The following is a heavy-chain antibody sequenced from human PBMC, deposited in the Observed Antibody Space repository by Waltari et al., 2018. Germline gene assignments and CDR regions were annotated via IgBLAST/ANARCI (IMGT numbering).Heavy chain of an antibody. D-gene: IGHD6-19*01. CDR1: GFSISSGYY. CDR2: ILSDGSNE. CDR3: ARGSYSSGCDF. J-gene: IGHJ4*02. V-gene: IGHV3-30*03. Sequence: QVQLQESGPGLVKPSETLSLTCAVSGFSISSGYYWGWIRQPPGRGLEWVAVILSDGSNEYYADSVKGRFTISRDNSKNTLYLQMNSLRVQDTAVYYCARGSYSSGCDFWGQGTQVTVSS.